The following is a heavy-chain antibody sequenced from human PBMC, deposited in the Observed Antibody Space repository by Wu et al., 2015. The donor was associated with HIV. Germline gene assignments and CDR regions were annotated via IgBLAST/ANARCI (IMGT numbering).Heavy chain of an antibody. Sequence: QGQLVQSGAEVKKPGASVKVSCKASGYTFNSYGISWVRQAPGQGLEWMGWISAYSGITNYAQKFQDRVSMTTDTSTSTAYMELRSLSSDDTAVYYCARDMYPSGGAFDIWGQGTMVTVSS. V-gene: IGHV1-18*01. CDR3: ARDMYPSGGAFDI. D-gene: IGHD2-15*01. J-gene: IGHJ3*02. CDR1: GYTFNSYG. CDR2: ISAYSGIT.